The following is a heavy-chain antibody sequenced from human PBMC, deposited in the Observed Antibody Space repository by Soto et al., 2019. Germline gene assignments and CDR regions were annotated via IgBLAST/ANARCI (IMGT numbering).Heavy chain of an antibody. D-gene: IGHD4-17*01. CDR1: GFSFSSYG. Sequence: QVQLVESGGGVVYPGRSLRLSCTASGFSFSSYGVHWVRQAPGKGLEWVAVISYHGVNKYYADSVNGRFTISRDNSKNMVFLQMNSLRAEYTAVYYCGKYSDYGDHRDRFDPWGQGTLVTVSS. J-gene: IGHJ5*02. CDR2: ISYHGVNK. V-gene: IGHV3-30*18. CDR3: GKYSDYGDHRDRFDP.